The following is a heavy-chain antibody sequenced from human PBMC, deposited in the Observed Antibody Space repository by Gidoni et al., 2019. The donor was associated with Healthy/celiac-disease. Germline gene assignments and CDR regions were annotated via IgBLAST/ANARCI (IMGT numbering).Heavy chain of an antibody. CDR2: ISGSGGST. V-gene: IGHV3-23*01. D-gene: IGHD3-22*01. CDR1: GFTFRSYA. Sequence: EVQLLESGGGLVQPGGSLRLSCAAFGFTFRSYAMSWVRQAPGKGLEWVSAISGSGGSTYYADSVKGRFTISRDNSKNTLYLQMNSLRAEDTAVYYCAKDLRITMIVVADYWGQGTLVTVSS. J-gene: IGHJ4*02. CDR3: AKDLRITMIVVADY.